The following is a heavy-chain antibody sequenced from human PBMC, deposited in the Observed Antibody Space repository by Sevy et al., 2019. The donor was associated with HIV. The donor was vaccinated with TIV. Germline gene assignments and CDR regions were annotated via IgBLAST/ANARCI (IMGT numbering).Heavy chain of an antibody. V-gene: IGHV3-30-3*01. CDR2: ISYDGSNK. D-gene: IGHD3-22*01. CDR3: ASNPYDSSGYF. Sequence: GGSLRLSCAASGFTFSSYAMHWVRQAPGKGLEWVAVISYDGSNKYYADSVKGRFTISRDNSKNTLYLQMNSLGAEDTAVYYCASNPYDSSGYFWGQGTLVTVSS. CDR1: GFTFSSYA. J-gene: IGHJ4*02.